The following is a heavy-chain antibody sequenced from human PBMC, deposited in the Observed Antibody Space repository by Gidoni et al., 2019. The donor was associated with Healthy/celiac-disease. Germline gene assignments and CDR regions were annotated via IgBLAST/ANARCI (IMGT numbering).Heavy chain of an antibody. V-gene: IGHV3-30*04. Sequence: QVQLVESGGGVVQPGRSLRLSCAATGVTFRRSAMHWVRQDPGKGLEWVAVISYDGSNKYYADSVKGRFTISRDNSKNTLYLQMHSLRAEDTAVYYCARLFDLDLAYCGGDCYPNDAFDIWGQGTMVTVSS. J-gene: IGHJ3*02. CDR2: ISYDGSNK. CDR1: GVTFRRSA. D-gene: IGHD2-21*02. CDR3: ARLFDLDLAYCGGDCYPNDAFDI.